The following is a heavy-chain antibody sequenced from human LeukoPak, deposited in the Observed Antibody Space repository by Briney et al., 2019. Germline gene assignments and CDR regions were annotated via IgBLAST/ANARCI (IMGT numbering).Heavy chain of an antibody. CDR3: ARLGIAAPISYYFDY. Sequence: KAGESLKISCKGSGYSFTSYWIGWVRQMPGKGLEWMGIIYPGDSDTRYSPSFQGQVTISADKSISTAYLQWSSLKASGTAMYYCARLGIAAPISYYFDYWGQGTLVTVSS. D-gene: IGHD6-13*01. V-gene: IGHV5-51*01. CDR2: IYPGDSDT. CDR1: GYSFTSYW. J-gene: IGHJ4*02.